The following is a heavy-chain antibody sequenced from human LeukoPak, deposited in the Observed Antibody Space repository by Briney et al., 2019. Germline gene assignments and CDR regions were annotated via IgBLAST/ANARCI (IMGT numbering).Heavy chain of an antibody. D-gene: IGHD4-23*01. J-gene: IGHJ4*02. CDR2: VDGSGSP. Sequence: SETLSLTCTVSEGSISSYYWSWIRKPAGKGLEWIGRVDGSGSPNYNPSLKSRVTMSVDSSKNQFSLILRSVTAADTAVYYCAREGPYGGNSYDYWGQGTLVTVSS. CDR3: AREGPYGGNSYDY. V-gene: IGHV4-4*07. CDR1: EGSISSYY.